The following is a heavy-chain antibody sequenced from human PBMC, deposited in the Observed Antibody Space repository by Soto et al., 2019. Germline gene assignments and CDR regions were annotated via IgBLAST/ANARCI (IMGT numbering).Heavy chain of an antibody. J-gene: IGHJ6*02. D-gene: IGHD6-13*01. Sequence: QVQLVQSGTEVKEPGALVSLSCKASGYTFTTYYIHWVRQAPGQGLEWMGMINPSGGSTTYEQNFQGRVTMTRDTSTSTVYMDLNSLRSDDTAVYYCARATSAGNGRRVDVWGQGTTVTVSS. CDR2: INPSGGST. CDR1: GYTFTTYY. CDR3: ARATSAGNGRRVDV. V-gene: IGHV1-46*01.